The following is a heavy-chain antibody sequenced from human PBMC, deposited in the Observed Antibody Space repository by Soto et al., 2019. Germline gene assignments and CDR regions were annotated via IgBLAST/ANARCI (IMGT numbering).Heavy chain of an antibody. CDR3: AKDRGWSSAELDY. V-gene: IGHV3-30*18. CDR2: ISYDGSKK. J-gene: IGHJ4*02. D-gene: IGHD6-19*01. Sequence: QVQLVESGGGVVQPGRSLRLSCAASGFTFSSFGMHWVRQVPGKGLEWVALISYDGSKKYYADSVKGRFTISRDKSKNTLYLQMNSLRVEDTAVDYCAKDRGWSSAELDYWGQGTLVTVSS. CDR1: GFTFSSFG.